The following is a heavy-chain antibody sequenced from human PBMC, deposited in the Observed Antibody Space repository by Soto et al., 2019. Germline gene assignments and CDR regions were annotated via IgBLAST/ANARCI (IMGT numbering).Heavy chain of an antibody. D-gene: IGHD1-26*01. J-gene: IGHJ4*02. CDR3: ARDPHPTGYSGKWFDFDY. CDR1: GYTFTDYY. V-gene: IGHV1-2*02. Sequence: ASVKVSCKTSGYTFTDYYLHWVRQAPGQGLEWMGWVNSKSGGTNYAQKFQGRVSMTRDTSLNTAYMDLNSLSSDDTAVYYCARDPHPTGYSGKWFDFDYWGLGTLVTVSS. CDR2: VNSKSGGT.